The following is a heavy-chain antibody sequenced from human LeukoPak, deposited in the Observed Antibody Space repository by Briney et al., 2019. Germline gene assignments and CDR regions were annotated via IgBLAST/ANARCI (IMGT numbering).Heavy chain of an antibody. Sequence: ASVKVSCKASGYTFTGYYMDWVRQSPGQGLDGMGWINPKTRGTNYAQKFQGRVPMTRNTSIGPAYMEVSRLRSDDTPVYYCASAGPTYYYETGYYGVDVWAKGPRSPSP. J-gene: IGHJ6*02. CDR2: INPKTRGT. D-gene: IGHD3-22*01. CDR3: ASAGPTYYYETGYYGVDV. V-gene: IGHV1-2*02. CDR1: GYTFTGYY.